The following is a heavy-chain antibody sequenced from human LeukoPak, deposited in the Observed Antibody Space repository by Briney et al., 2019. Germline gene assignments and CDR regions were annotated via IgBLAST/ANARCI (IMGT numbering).Heavy chain of an antibody. CDR1: GFTFDDYG. J-gene: IGHJ4*02. V-gene: IGHV3-20*04. D-gene: IGHD6-13*01. Sequence: GGSLRLSCVASGFTFDDYGMSWVRQAPGKGLEWVSGINWNGGSTGYADSVKGRFTISRDNAKNSLYLQMNSLRAEDTALYYCARITAAGSKMGFDYWGQGTLVTVSS. CDR2: INWNGGST. CDR3: ARITAAGSKMGFDY.